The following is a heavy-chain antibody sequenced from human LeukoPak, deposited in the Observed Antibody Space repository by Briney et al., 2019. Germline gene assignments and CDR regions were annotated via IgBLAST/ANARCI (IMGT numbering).Heavy chain of an antibody. Sequence: PGGSLRLSCAASGFTFSSYAMNWVRQAPGKGLEWVSGISGSGGTTYYADSVKGRFTISRDNSKNTLYLQMNGLRAEDTAVYYCAKPRGQLVRTGYYFDYWGQGTLVTVSS. V-gene: IGHV3-23*01. CDR3: AKPRGQLVRTGYYFDY. D-gene: IGHD6-6*01. CDR1: GFTFSSYA. CDR2: ISGSGGTT. J-gene: IGHJ4*02.